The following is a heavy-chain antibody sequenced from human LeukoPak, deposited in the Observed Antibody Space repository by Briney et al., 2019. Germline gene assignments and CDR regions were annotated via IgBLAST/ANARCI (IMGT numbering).Heavy chain of an antibody. V-gene: IGHV4-38-2*01. Sequence: SEALSLTCAVSGYTISSGYYWRWIRQPPRKWMEWIGSIYHSANSYHIPSLKSRVTISVDTSKNPFSLKLSSVTAADTAVYYCARRPSGSTAGDHRPDWYFDLWGRGTLVTVSS. D-gene: IGHD7-27*01. CDR3: ARRPSGSTAGDHRPDWYFDL. J-gene: IGHJ2*01. CDR1: GYTISSGYY. CDR2: IYHSANS.